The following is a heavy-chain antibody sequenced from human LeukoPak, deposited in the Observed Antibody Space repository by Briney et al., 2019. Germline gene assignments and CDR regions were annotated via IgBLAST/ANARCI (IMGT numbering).Heavy chain of an antibody. Sequence: PSETLSLTCAVYGVSFSGYYWSWLRQPPGKGLEWIGEINHSGSTNYNPSLKSRVTITVDTYKNQFSLKLSSVTAADTAVYYCARTIFGAIDYWGQGTLVTVSS. D-gene: IGHD3-3*01. J-gene: IGHJ4*02. CDR2: INHSGST. CDR3: ARTIFGAIDY. CDR1: GVSFSGYY. V-gene: IGHV4-34*01.